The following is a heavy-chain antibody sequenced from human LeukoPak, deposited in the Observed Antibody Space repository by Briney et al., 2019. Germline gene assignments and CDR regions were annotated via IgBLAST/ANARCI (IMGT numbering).Heavy chain of an antibody. D-gene: IGHD3-9*01. CDR2: IYLADSDT. V-gene: IGHV5-51*01. J-gene: IGHJ4*02. CDR1: GYSFTTYW. CDR3: ARPYDILTGYLYFDY. Sequence: GQSRKFSCTGSGYSFTTYWIGWVRQLPGKGLGWMGIIYLADSDTRYSPSFQGQVTISADKSISTAYLQWSSLKASDTAMYYCARPYDILTGYLYFDYWGQGTLVTVSS.